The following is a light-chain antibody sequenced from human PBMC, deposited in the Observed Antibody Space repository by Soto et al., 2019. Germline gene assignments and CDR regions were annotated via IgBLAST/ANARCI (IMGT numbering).Light chain of an antibody. CDR3: SSYTSTTTLAV. V-gene: IGLV2-14*01. Sequence: QSALTQPASVSGSPGQSITISCTGTSSDVGGYNYVSWYQQHPGKAPKLMIYEVSNRPSGVSNRFSGSKSGNTASLTICGLQAEEAADYYCSSYTSTTTLAVFGGGTKLTVL. CDR1: SSDVGGYNY. J-gene: IGLJ3*02. CDR2: EVS.